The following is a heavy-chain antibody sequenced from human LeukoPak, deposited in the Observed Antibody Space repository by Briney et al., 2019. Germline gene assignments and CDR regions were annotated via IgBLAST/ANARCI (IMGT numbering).Heavy chain of an antibody. CDR3: ARDRGSGPWDYYYYYMDV. V-gene: IGHV3-30-3*01. D-gene: IGHD6-19*01. CDR2: ISYDGSNK. CDR1: GFTFSSYA. J-gene: IGHJ6*03. Sequence: GGSLRLSCAASGFTFSSYAMHWVRQAPGKGLEWVAVISYDGSNKYYADSVKGRFTISRDNSKNTLYLQMNSLRAEDTAVYYCARDRGSGPWDYYYYYMDVWGKGTTVTVSS.